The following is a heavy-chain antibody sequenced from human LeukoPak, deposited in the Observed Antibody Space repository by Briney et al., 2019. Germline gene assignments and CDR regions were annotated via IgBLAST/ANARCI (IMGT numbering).Heavy chain of an antibody. CDR3: ARHLVRYFDWLLLPFDY. CDR2: IYYSGST. D-gene: IGHD3-9*01. J-gene: IGHJ4*02. V-gene: IGHV4-59*08. Sequence: SETLSLTCTVSRGAISSYYWSWIRQPPGRGLEWIGYIYYSGSTNYNPSLKSRVTISVDTSKNQFSLKLSSLTAADTAVYYCARHLVRYFDWLLLPFDYWGQGTLVTVSS. CDR1: RGAISSYY.